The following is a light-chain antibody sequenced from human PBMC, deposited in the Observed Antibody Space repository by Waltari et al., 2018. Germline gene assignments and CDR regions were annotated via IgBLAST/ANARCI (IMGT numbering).Light chain of an antibody. CDR1: QSLTSN. CDR3: QQYNRWPST. J-gene: IGKJ2*01. V-gene: IGKV3-15*01. Sequence: VMTQSPATLSVSPGDSVTLSCRASQSLTSNLAWYHQKPGQPPRLLIFGASTRATGVSDRFSGSGTTTQFSLTISSLQPEDFAVYFCQQYNRWPSTFGQGTKLDIK. CDR2: GAS.